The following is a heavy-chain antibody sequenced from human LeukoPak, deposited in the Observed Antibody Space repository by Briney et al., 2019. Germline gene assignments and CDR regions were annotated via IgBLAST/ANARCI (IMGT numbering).Heavy chain of an antibody. CDR3: ARGPTNGQAFDY. CDR1: GFTFSSYW. V-gene: IGHV3-7*01. D-gene: IGHD2-8*01. J-gene: IGHJ4*02. CDR2: IREDGSQK. Sequence: GGSLRLSCAASGFTFSSYWMTWVRQAPGKGLEWVASIREDGSQKSAVDSVRGRFTIARDNAKNSVYLQMDSLRAEDTAVYYCARGPTNGQAFDYWGQGTLVSVSS.